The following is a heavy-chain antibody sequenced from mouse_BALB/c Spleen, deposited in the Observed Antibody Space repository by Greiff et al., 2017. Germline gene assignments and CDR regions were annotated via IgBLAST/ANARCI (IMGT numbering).Heavy chain of an antibody. V-gene: IGHV1-63*02. CDR3: AGANWDVGY. Sequence: VQLQESGAELVRPGTSVKISCKASGYTFTNYWLGWVKQRPGHGLEWIGDIYPGGGYTNYNEKFKGKATLTADTSSSTAYMQLSSLTSEDSAVYFCAGANWDVGYWGQGTTLTVSS. CDR2: IYPGGGYT. CDR1: GYTFTNYW. D-gene: IGHD4-1*01. J-gene: IGHJ2*01.